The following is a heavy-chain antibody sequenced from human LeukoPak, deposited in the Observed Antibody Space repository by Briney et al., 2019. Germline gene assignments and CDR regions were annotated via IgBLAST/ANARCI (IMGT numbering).Heavy chain of an antibody. D-gene: IGHD6-19*01. CDR3: ARSTTYLQWRVPFDY. Sequence: SETLSLTCTVSGGSISSSSYYWGWIRQPPGKGLEWIGSIYYSGSTYYNPSLKSRVTISVDTSKNQFSLKLSSVTAADTAVYYCARSTTYLQWRVPFDYWGQGTLVTVSS. V-gene: IGHV4-39*01. J-gene: IGHJ4*02. CDR2: IYYSGST. CDR1: GGSISSSSYY.